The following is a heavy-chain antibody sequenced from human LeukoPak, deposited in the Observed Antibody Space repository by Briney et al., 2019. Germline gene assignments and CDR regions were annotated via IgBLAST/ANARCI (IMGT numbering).Heavy chain of an antibody. V-gene: IGHV3-7*01. J-gene: IGHJ4*02. CDR3: VRVGFSDEGFDH. CDR2: IKPDGSLE. CDR1: GFTFSRYW. Sequence: TGGSLRLFCTGSGFTFSRYWMTWVRQAPGKGLECMANIKPDGSLENYVDSAKGRFSISRDNAKESLFLQMNSLRAEDTAVYYCVRVGFSDEGFDHWGQGTLVTVSS. D-gene: IGHD2-21*01.